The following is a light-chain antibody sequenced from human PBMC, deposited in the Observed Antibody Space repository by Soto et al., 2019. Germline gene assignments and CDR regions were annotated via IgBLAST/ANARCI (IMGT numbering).Light chain of an antibody. J-gene: IGKJ3*01. V-gene: IGKV3-20*01. CDR2: GAS. Sequence: EIVLTQSPGTLSLSPGERATLSCRASQSVSSSYLAWYQQKPGQAPRLLIYGASSRATGIPDRFSGSGSGTDFTLTISRLEPEDFAVYYCHQYGSSVFTFGPGTKVDI. CDR1: QSVSSSY. CDR3: HQYGSSVFT.